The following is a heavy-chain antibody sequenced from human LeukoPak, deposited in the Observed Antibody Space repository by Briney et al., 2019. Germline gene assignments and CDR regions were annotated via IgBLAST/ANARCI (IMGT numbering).Heavy chain of an antibody. CDR3: ARDRMVATISPQGAILDY. J-gene: IGHJ4*02. D-gene: IGHD5-12*01. V-gene: IGHV1-69*13. Sequence: SVKVSCKASGGTFSSYAISWVRQAPGQVLEWMGGLIPIFGTANYAQKFQGRVTITADESTSTAYMELSSLRSEDTAVYYCARDRMVATISPQGAILDYWGQGTLVTVSS. CDR2: LIPIFGTA. CDR1: GGTFSSYA.